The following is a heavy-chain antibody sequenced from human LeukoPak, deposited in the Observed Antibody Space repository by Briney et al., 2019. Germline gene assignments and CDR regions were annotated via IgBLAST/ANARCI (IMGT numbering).Heavy chain of an antibody. D-gene: IGHD1-26*01. Sequence: GGALLFFSGTAGGASISYWMSRGRRAPPGGGVWVTDINQDGGEKYYNDSVKGRFTISRDNNKNSLYLQMNSLRAEDTAVYYCARNSGTNPCGQGTLITVTS. V-gene: IGHV3-7*01. CDR2: INQDGGEK. CDR1: GGASISYW. CDR3: ARNSGTNP. J-gene: IGHJ5*02.